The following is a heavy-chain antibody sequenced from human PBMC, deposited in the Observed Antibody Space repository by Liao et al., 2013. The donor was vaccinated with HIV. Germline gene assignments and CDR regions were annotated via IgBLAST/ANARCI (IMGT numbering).Heavy chain of an antibody. CDR2: VYTSGST. V-gene: IGHV4-61*02. D-gene: IGHD1-26*01. CDR1: GVSIGSGSFY. J-gene: IGHJ4*02. Sequence: QVQLQDSGPGLVKPSQTLSLTCTVSGVSIGSGSFYWTWIRQPAGKGLEWIGRVYTSGSTNYNPSLRSRLSISIDTSKNEISLKLHSVTAADTAVYYCARSGSSWVSSLDCWGQGTLVTVSS. CDR3: ARSGSSWVSSLDC.